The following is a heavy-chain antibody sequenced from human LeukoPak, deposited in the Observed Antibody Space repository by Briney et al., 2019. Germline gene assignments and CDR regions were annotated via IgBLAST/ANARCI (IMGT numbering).Heavy chain of an antibody. CDR3: ARSLVATIFGGWFDP. CDR2: IIPIFGTA. CDR1: GGTFSSYA. D-gene: IGHD5-12*01. V-gene: IGHV1-69*06. Sequence: ASVKVSCKASGGTFSSYAISWVRQAPGQGLEWMGGIIPIFGTANYAQKFQGRVTITADKSTSTAYMELSSLRSEDTAVYYCARSLVATIFGGWFDPWGQGTLVTVSS. J-gene: IGHJ5*02.